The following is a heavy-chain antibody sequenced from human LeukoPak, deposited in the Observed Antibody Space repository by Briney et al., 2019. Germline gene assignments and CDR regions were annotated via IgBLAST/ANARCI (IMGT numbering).Heavy chain of an antibody. CDR1: GFTFSSYT. J-gene: IGHJ4*02. CDR2: ISSSSSYI. CDR3: ARDPYDSSGYYSPPRSRDY. Sequence: GGSLRLSCAASGFTFSSYTMNWVRHAPGKGLEWVSSISSSSSYIYYADSVKGRFTISRDNAKNSLYLQMNSLRAEETAVSYCARDPYDSSGYYSPPRSRDYWGQGTLVTVSS. V-gene: IGHV3-21*01. D-gene: IGHD3-22*01.